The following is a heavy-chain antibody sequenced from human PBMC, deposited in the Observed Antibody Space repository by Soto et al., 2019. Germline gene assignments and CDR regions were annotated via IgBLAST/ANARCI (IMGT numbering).Heavy chain of an antibody. J-gene: IGHJ6*02. D-gene: IGHD6-6*01. CDR2: INPNSGGT. Sequence: ASVKVSCKASGYTFTGYYMHWVRQAPGQGLEWMGWINPNSGGTNYAQKFQGRVTMTRDTSISTAYMELSRLRSDDTAVYYCSRDTYSSSAHYYYGMDVWGQGTTVTVSS. CDR3: SRDTYSSSAHYYYGMDV. V-gene: IGHV1-2*02. CDR1: GYTFTGYY.